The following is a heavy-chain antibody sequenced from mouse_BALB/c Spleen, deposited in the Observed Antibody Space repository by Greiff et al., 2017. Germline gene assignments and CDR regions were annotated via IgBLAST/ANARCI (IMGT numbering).Heavy chain of an antibody. CDR3: TRRPLGRDAMDD. CDR1: GYSFTSYW. V-gene: IGHV1-5*01. CDR2: IYPGNSDT. J-gene: IGHJ4*01. D-gene: IGHD4-1*01. Sequence: VQLQQSGTVLARPGASVKMSCKASGYSFTSYWMHWVKQRPGQGLEWIGAIYPGNSDTSYNQKFKGKAKLTAVTSASTAYMELSSLTNEDSAVYYCTRRPLGRDAMDDWGQGTSVTVSS.